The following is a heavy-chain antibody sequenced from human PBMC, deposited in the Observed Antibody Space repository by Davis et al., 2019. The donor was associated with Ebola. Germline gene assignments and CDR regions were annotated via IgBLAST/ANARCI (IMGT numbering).Heavy chain of an antibody. V-gene: IGHV3-48*03. Sequence: PGGSLRLSCAASGFTFSSYAMSWVRQAPGKGLEWVSYISSSGSTIYYADSVKGRFTISRDNAKNSLYLQMNSLRAEDTAVYYCARDLRRTAMATYYYYGMDVWGQGTTVTVSS. CDR2: ISSSGSTI. CDR3: ARDLRRTAMATYYYYGMDV. CDR1: GFTFSSYA. J-gene: IGHJ6*02. D-gene: IGHD5-18*01.